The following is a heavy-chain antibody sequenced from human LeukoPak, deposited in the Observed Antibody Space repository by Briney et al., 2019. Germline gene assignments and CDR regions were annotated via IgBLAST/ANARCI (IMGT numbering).Heavy chain of an antibody. CDR1: GGDISTYH. J-gene: IGHJ4*02. V-gene: IGHV4-59*13. CDR2: VYYSGST. CDR3: ARGSGSYGFFDV. D-gene: IGHD5-18*01. Sequence: SETLSLTCSVSGGDISTYHWSWIRQSPGEAFEYIGNVYYSGSTNYNPSLRSRVTISVDVSKNQFSLNVRSVTAADTAVYCARGSGSYGFFDVWGQGTPVTVSA.